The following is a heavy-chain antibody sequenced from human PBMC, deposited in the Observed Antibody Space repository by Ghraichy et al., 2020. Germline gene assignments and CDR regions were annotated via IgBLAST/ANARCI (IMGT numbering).Heavy chain of an antibody. CDR3: AKGTGVVVVTAVD. D-gene: IGHD2-21*02. J-gene: IGHJ4*02. CDR2: ISGSGGNT. V-gene: IGHV3-23*01. Sequence: ETLSLTCAASGFTFSNYAMSWVRQAPGEGLEWVSTISGSGGNTYYADSVKGRFTISRDNSKNTLYLQMKSLRAEDTAVYYCAKGTGVVVVTAVDWGQGTLVTVSS. CDR1: GFTFSNYA.